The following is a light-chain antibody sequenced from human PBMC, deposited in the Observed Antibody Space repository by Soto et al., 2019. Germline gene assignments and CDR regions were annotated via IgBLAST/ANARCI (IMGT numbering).Light chain of an antibody. Sequence: ESVLTQSPGTLSMSPGERATLSCRASQSVSSSYSAWYQQKPGQAPRLLIYGASSRATGIPDRFSGSGSGTDFTLTISRREPEDCAGYYCQQYGSSPFTFGPGTKVDIK. CDR2: GAS. J-gene: IGKJ3*01. CDR3: QQYGSSPFT. V-gene: IGKV3-20*01. CDR1: QSVSSSY.